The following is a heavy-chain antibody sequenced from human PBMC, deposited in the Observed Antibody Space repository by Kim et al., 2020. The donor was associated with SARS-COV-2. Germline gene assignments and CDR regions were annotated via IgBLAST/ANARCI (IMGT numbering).Heavy chain of an antibody. J-gene: IGHJ3*02. CDR2: IGTAGDT. V-gene: IGHV3-13*04. CDR1: GFTFSSYD. Sequence: GGSLRLSCAASGFTFSSYDMHWVRQATGKGLEWVSAIGTAGDTYYPGSVKGRFTISRENAKNSLYLQMNSLRAGDTAVYYCARSLEWLPFGAFDIWGQGTMVTVSS. D-gene: IGHD3-3*01. CDR3: ARSLEWLPFGAFDI.